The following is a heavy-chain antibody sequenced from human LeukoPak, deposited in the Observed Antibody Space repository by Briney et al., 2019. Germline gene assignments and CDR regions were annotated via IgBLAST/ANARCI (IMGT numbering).Heavy chain of an antibody. V-gene: IGHV3-7*05. D-gene: IGHD3-9*01. CDR2: IKQDGSEK. J-gene: IGHJ4*02. Sequence: RGSLRVSCAASGFTFSSYWMSWVRQAPGKGLEWVANIKQDGSEKYYVDSVKGRFTISRDNAKNSLYLQMNSLRVEDTAVYYCARNPLRYFDWLRFDYWGQGTLVTVSS. CDR1: GFTFSSYW. CDR3: ARNPLRYFDWLRFDY.